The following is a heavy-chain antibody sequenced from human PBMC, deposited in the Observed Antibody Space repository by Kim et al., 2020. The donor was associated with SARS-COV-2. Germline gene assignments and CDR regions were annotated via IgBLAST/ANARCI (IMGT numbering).Heavy chain of an antibody. Sequence: GGSLRLSCAASGFTFGDYAMHWVRQAPGKGLEWVSGISWNSGSIGYVDSVKGRFTISRDNAKNSLYLQMNSLRAEDTALYYCAKDYHDSSGYHIDYWGQGTLVTVSS. D-gene: IGHD3-22*01. CDR1: GFTFGDYA. V-gene: IGHV3-9*01. J-gene: IGHJ4*02. CDR3: AKDYHDSSGYHIDY. CDR2: ISWNSGSI.